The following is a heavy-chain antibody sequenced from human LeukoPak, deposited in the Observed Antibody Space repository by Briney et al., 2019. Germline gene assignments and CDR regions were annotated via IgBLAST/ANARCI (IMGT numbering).Heavy chain of an antibody. J-gene: IGHJ3*02. V-gene: IGHV3-48*02. Sequence: PGGSLRLSCGASGFRLGSYSMDWVRQAPGKGLEWVSHINSGSSTIYYADSVKGRFIISRDNAGNSLYLQMNSLRDEDTAVYYCARVLLERPGIDSFDMWGQGTMVTVSS. CDR3: ARVLLERPGIDSFDM. D-gene: IGHD1-1*01. CDR1: GFRLGSYS. CDR2: INSGSSTI.